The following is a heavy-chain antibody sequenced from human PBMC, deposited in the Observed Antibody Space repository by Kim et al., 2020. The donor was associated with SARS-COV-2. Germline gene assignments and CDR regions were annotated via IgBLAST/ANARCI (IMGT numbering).Heavy chain of an antibody. J-gene: IGHJ5*02. CDR3: AKGHWRYPDGWFDP. D-gene: IGHD2-8*02. V-gene: IGHV3-9*01. CDR1: GFTFGDYA. CDR2: SSWNSGSI. Sequence: GGSLRLSCAASGFTFGDYAMHWVRQAPGKGLEWVSGSSWNSGSIGYADSVKGRFTISRDNAKNSLYLQMNSLRAEDTALYYCAKGHWRYPDGWFDPWGQGTLVTVSS.